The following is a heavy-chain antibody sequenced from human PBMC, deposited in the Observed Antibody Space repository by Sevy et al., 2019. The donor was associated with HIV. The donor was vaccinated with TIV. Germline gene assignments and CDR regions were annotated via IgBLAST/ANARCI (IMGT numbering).Heavy chain of an antibody. V-gene: IGHV3-11*01. J-gene: IGHJ6*02. CDR3: ARENRHCTNGICYGYYGMDV. CDR1: GFTFSDYF. D-gene: IGHD2-8*01. Sequence: GGSLRLSCAASGFTFSDYFMSWSRQAPGKGLEWISYISLSGSTIYYANSVKGRFTISRDNAKNSLYLQMNSLRAEDTAVYYCARENRHCTNGICYGYYGMDVWGQGTTVTVSS. CDR2: ISLSGSTI.